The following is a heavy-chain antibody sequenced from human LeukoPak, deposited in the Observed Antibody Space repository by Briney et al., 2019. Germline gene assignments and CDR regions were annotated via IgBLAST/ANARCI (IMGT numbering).Heavy chain of an antibody. D-gene: IGHD1-26*01. CDR3: AIHESSIPY. J-gene: IGHJ4*02. CDR2: ISAGSGNT. CDR1: GLTFSNYA. Sequence: GGSLRLSCAASGLTFSNYAMTWVRQAPGNGQEWVSGISAGSGNTYYADSVKGRFTISRDNSKNTLYLQMSSLRAEDTAIYYCAIHESSIPYWGQGTLVTVSS. V-gene: IGHV3-23*01.